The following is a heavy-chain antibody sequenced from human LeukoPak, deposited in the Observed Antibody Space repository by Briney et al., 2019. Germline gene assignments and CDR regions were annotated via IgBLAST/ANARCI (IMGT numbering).Heavy chain of an antibody. J-gene: IGHJ4*02. D-gene: IGHD6-19*01. V-gene: IGHV4-31*03. CDR1: GGSISSGSYY. Sequence: PSQTLSLTCTVSGGSISSGSYYWSWIRQHPGKGLEWIGYIYYSGSTYYNPSLKSRVTISVDTSKNQFSLKLSSVTAADTAVYYCARERVGSSSSGWYRYERYFDYWGQGTLVTVSS. CDR2: IYYSGST. CDR3: ARERVGSSSSGWYRYERYFDY.